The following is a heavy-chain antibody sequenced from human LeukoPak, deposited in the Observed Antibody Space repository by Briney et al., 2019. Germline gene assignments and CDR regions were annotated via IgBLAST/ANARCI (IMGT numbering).Heavy chain of an antibody. D-gene: IGHD1-26*01. V-gene: IGHV3-30*04. CDR1: GFTFSSYA. CDR3: ASRAKISELLGINDY. J-gene: IGHJ4*02. Sequence: PGRSLRLSCAASGFTFSSYAMHWVRQAPGKGLEWVAVISYDGSNKYYADSVKGRFTISRDNSKNTLYLQMNSLRAEDTAVYYCASRAKISELLGINDYWGQGTLVTVSS. CDR2: ISYDGSNK.